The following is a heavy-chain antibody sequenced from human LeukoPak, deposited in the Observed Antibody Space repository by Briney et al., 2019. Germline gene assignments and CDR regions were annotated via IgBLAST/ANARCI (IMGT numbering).Heavy chain of an antibody. CDR3: ARGGDSGYDY. Sequence: SETLSLTCTVSGGSISSYYWSWVRQPAGKGLEWIGRAYTSGVTNYYPSPKSRVTKSLDTSKSQFSLNLSSVTAADTAVYYCARGGDSGYDYWGQGTLVTVSS. D-gene: IGHD5-12*01. V-gene: IGHV4-4*07. CDR1: GGSISSYY. CDR2: AYTSGVT. J-gene: IGHJ4*02.